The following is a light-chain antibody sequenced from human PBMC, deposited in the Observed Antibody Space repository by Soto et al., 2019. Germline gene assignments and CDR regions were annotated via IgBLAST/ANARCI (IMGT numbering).Light chain of an antibody. J-gene: IGKJ4*01. V-gene: IGKV1-17*01. Sequence: DIQMTQSPSSLSASVGDRVTITCRASQGIRKDLCWYQQRPGKAPKRLIFGASSLQSGVPSRFNGSASGTEFTLTISSLQPEDFATYFCLQHNSYPLTFGGGTKVELK. CDR2: GAS. CDR3: LQHNSYPLT. CDR1: QGIRKD.